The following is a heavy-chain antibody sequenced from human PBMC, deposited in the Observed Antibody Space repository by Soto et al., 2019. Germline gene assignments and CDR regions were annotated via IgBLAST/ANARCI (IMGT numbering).Heavy chain of an antibody. CDR3: AKLTYPSESTGYYYERMSGWIDS. V-gene: IGHV3-23*01. D-gene: IGHD3-22*01. Sequence: EVQLLESGGGLIQPGGSLRLYCAASGFTFSSYAMSWVRQAPGTGLEWVSGICASGGTANLADSVEGRCPISRDNPKSTLYLQMSSARAEETAVYYCAKLTYPSESTGYYYERMSGWIDSWGQGTLVTVSS. J-gene: IGHJ5*01. CDR2: ICASGGTA. CDR1: GFTFSSYA.